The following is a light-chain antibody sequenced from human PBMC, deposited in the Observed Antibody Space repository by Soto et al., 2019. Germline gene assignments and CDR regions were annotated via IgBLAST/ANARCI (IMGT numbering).Light chain of an antibody. CDR1: QSVSSN. CDR3: QQYKNWPLT. J-gene: IGKJ4*01. CDR2: GAS. V-gene: IGKV3-15*01. Sequence: EIVMTQSPATLSVSPGGRATLSCRASQSVSSNLAWYQQKPGQAPRLLIYGASTRATGFPARFSGSGSGTEFTLTISSLQSEDFAVYYCQQYKNWPLTFGGGTRAEI.